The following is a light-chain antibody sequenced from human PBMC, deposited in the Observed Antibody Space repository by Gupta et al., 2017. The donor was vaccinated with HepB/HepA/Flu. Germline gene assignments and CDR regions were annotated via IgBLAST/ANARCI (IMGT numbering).Light chain of an antibody. Sequence: QSALTQPASVSGSPGQSITISCAGTSSDVGHYNYVSWYQHHPGKAPKLMIYDVSNRPSGVSYRFSGSKSGNTASLTISGLQAEDEADYYCISCTTDNTPVVFGGGTKLTVL. J-gene: IGLJ2*01. V-gene: IGLV2-14*03. CDR1: SSDVGHYNY. CDR2: DVS. CDR3: ISCTTDNTPVV.